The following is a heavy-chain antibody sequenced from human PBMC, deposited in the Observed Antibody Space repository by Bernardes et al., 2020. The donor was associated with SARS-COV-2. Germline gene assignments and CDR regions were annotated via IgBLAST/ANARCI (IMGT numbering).Heavy chain of an antibody. J-gene: IGHJ4*02. D-gene: IGHD2-8*01. CDR3: ARDFVLMVYATTYYFDY. CDR2: IWYDGSNK. V-gene: IGHV3-33*01. CDR1: GFTFSSYG. Sequence: GGSLRLSCAASGFTFSSYGMHWVRQAPGKGLEWVAVIWYDGSNKYYADSVKGRFTISRDNSKNTLYLQMNSLRAEDTAVYYCARDFVLMVYATTYYFDYWGQGTLVTVSS.